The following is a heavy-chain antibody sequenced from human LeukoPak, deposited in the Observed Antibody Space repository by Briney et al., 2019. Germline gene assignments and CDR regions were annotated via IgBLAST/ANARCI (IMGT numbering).Heavy chain of an antibody. V-gene: IGHV4-4*07. D-gene: IGHD5-18*01. J-gene: IGHJ4*02. CDR2: IYTSGST. CDR3: ARENRSGYSSRFDY. Sequence: SETLSLTCTVSGGSISSYYWSWIRQPAGKGLEWIGRIYTSGSTNYNPSLKSRATMPVDTSKNQFSLKLSSVTAADTAVYYCARENRSGYSSRFDYWGQGTLVTVSS. CDR1: GGSISSYY.